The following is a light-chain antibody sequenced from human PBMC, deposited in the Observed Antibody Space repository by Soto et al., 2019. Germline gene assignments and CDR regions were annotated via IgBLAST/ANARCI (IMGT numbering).Light chain of an antibody. J-gene: IGKJ1*01. CDR1: QSVSSN. Sequence: EIVMTQSPATLSVSPGKRATLSCRASQSVSSNLAWYQQKPGLAPRLLIYGASTRATGIPARFSGSGSETEFTLTISSLQSEDFAVYYCQHYNNWPPEGTFGQGTKVDSK. V-gene: IGKV3-15*01. CDR3: QHYNNWPPEGT. CDR2: GAS.